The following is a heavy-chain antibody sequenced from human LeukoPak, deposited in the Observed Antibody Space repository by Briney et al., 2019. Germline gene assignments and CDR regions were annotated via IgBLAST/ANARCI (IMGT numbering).Heavy chain of an antibody. CDR1: GFTFSSYG. J-gene: IGHJ3*02. V-gene: IGHV3-33*01. Sequence: GGSLRLSCAASGFTFSSYGMHWVRQAPGKGLEWVAVIWYDGSNKYYADSVKGRFTISRDNSKNTLYLQMNSLRAEDTAVYYCARDREGYYDILTGYYGVGAFDIWGQGTMITVSS. CDR2: IWYDGSNK. D-gene: IGHD3-9*01. CDR3: ARDREGYYDILTGYYGVGAFDI.